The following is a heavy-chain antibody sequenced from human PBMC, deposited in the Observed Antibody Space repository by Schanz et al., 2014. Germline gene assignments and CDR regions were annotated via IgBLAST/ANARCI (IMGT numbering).Heavy chain of an antibody. CDR1: GYTFISYG. V-gene: IGHV1-18*01. J-gene: IGHJ6*02. CDR3: ARAKRFGDMDV. CDR2: ISAYNGHT. Sequence: QVQLVQSGAEVKKPGASVKVSCRASGYTFISYGIKWVRQAPGQGLEWMGWISAYNGHTDYAQKLQGRVTLTTDTSTSTAYMELRNLRSDDTDVYYCARAKRFGDMDVWGQGTPVTVSS. D-gene: IGHD3-10*01.